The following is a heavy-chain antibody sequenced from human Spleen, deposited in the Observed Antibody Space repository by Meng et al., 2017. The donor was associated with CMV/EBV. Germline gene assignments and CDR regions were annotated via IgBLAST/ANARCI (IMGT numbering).Heavy chain of an antibody. J-gene: IGHJ4*02. CDR3: ARAPFGVVTPFDY. CDR2: ISWNSGSI. Sequence: GGSLRLSCAASGFTFDDYAMHWVRQAPGKGLEWVSGISWNSGSIGYADSVKGRFTISRDNAKNSLFLQMNSLRAEDTAVYYCARAPFGVVTPFDYWGQGTLVTVSS. D-gene: IGHD3-3*01. CDR1: GFTFDDYA. V-gene: IGHV3-9*01.